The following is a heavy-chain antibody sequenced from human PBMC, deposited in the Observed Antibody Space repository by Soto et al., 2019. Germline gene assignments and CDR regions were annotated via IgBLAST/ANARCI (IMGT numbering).Heavy chain of an antibody. CDR1: GGTFSSYA. J-gene: IGHJ4*02. CDR3: ATSYSSSSGLFDY. D-gene: IGHD6-6*01. V-gene: IGHV1-69*13. CDR2: IIPIFGTA. Sequence: SVKVSCKASGGTFSSYAISWVRQAPGQGLEWMGGIIPIFGTANYAQKFQGRVTITADESTSTAYMELSSLRSEDTAVYYCATSYSSSSGLFDYWGQGTLVTAPQ.